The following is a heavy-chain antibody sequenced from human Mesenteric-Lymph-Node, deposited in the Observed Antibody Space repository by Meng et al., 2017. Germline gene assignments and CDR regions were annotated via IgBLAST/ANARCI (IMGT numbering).Heavy chain of an antibody. J-gene: IGHJ4*02. V-gene: IGHV3-30*01. CDR2: ISYDGSNK. CDR1: GFTFSNYP. D-gene: IGHD3-22*01. CDR3: ARDSPLTYYYDSSGIFDY. Sequence: GESLKISCAASGFTFSNYPMHWVRQAPGKGLDWVALISYDGSNKYYADSVKGRFTISRDNSKNTLYLQMNSLRAEDTAVYYCARDSPLTYYYDSSGIFDYWGQGTLVTVSS.